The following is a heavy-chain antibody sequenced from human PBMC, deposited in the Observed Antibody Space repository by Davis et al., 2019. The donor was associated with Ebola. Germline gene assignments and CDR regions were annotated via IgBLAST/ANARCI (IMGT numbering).Heavy chain of an antibody. CDR1: GGSFSGYY. V-gene: IGHV4-34*01. CDR2: INHSGST. D-gene: IGHD1-26*01. CDR3: ARVVGSYYYGMDV. Sequence: SETLSLTCGVYGGSFSGYYWSWIRQPPGKGLEWIGEINHSGSTNYNPSLKSRVTISVDTSKKQFSLKLSSVTAADTAVYYCARVVGSYYYGMDVWGQGTTVTVSS. J-gene: IGHJ6*02.